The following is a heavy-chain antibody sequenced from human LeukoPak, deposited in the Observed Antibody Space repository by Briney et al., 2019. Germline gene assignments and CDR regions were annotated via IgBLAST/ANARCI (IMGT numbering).Heavy chain of an antibody. CDR3: ATEGDSSGPDFDN. V-gene: IGHV3-72*01. Sequence: PGGSLRLSCAASGFTFSARYMNWVRQAPGKGLEWVGRTKNKAKSHTTEYAASVKGRFTISRDDSKNSLFLQMDSLKTEDTAVYYCATEGDSSGPDFDNWGQGTLVTVSS. CDR1: GFTFSARY. CDR2: TKNKAKSHTT. D-gene: IGHD3-10*01. J-gene: IGHJ4*02.